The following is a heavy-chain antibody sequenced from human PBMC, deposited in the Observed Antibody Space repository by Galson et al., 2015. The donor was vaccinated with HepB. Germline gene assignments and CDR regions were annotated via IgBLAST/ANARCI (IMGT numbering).Heavy chain of an antibody. J-gene: IGHJ6*02. CDR2: ISWDSAGI. Sequence: SLRLSCAASGFTFDGYAMHWVRQVPGQGLEWVSSISWDSAGIGYADSVKGRFTISRDSAKNSLYLQMNSLRTEDTAIYYCAKDMIAAAGTKYYYYYYGMDVWGRGTTVTVSS. D-gene: IGHD6-13*01. CDR1: GFTFDGYA. CDR3: AKDMIAAAGTKYYYYYYGMDV. V-gene: IGHV3-9*01.